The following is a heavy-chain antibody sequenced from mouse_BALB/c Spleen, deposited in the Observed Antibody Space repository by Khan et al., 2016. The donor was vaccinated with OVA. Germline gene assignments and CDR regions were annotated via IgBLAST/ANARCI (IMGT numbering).Heavy chain of an antibody. Sequence: EVKLLESGGGLVQPGGSLKLSCAASGFDFSRYWMSWVRQAPGKGLEWIGEINPDSSTINYTPSLKDKFIISRDNANNTPYLQLSKVRSEDTARSNYARLNALYAMAYWGQGTSVTVSS. V-gene: IGHV4-1*02. J-gene: IGHJ4*01. CDR2: INPDSSTI. CDR1: GFDFSRYW. CDR3: ARLNALYAMAY.